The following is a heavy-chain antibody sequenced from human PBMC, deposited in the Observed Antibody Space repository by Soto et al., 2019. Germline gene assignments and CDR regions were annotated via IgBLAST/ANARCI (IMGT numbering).Heavy chain of an antibody. Sequence: TGGSLRLSCAASGFTFSSYAMHWVRQAPGKGLEWVAVISYDGSNKYYADSVKGRFTISRDNSKNTLYLQMNSLRAEDTAVYYCARDRLPRGSNYYYGMDVWGQGTTVTVSS. CDR2: ISYDGSNK. CDR3: ARDRLPRGSNYYYGMDV. V-gene: IGHV3-30-3*01. D-gene: IGHD3-10*01. J-gene: IGHJ6*02. CDR1: GFTFSSYA.